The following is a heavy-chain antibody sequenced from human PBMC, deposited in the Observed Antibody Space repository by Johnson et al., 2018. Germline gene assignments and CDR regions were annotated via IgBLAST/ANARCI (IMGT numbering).Heavy chain of an antibody. CDR1: GFTFSSYA. V-gene: IGHV3-30-3*01. J-gene: IGHJ1*01. Sequence: VQLLESGGGLVQPGGSLRLSCAASGFTFSSYAMHWVRQAPGKGLEWVAVISYDGSNKYYADSVKGRFTIARDNSKNTLFLQMNSLSAEDTAVYYCASRYYGSSGYFAYCQHWGQGTLVTVSS. CDR2: ISYDGSNK. CDR3: ASRYYGSSGYFAYCQH. D-gene: IGHD3-22*01.